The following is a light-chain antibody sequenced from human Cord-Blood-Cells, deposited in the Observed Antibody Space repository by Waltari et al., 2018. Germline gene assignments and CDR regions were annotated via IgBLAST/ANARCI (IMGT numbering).Light chain of an antibody. Sequence: DIQSTQSPTSLSASVGDSGTITCRVSQGISSYLSWYRQKPGKVPKLLIYSASTLQSGGASRFSGRGSERDFTLTNRSPQPEHVATYYGQRTHNAPPITFGQGTRLEIK. CDR3: QRTHNAPPIT. CDR1: QGISSY. CDR2: SAS. V-gene: IGKV1-27*01. J-gene: IGKJ5*01.